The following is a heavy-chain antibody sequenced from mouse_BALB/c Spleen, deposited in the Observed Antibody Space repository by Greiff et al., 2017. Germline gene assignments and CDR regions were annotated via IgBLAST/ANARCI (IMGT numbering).Heavy chain of an antibody. J-gene: IGHJ4*01. D-gene: IGHD1-1*01. CDR3: ARTITTVVATYYYAMDY. Sequence: VQLQQSGAELMKPGASVKISCKATGYTFSSYWIEWVKQRPGHGLEWIGEILPGSGSTNYNEKFKGKATFTADTSSNTAYMQLSSLTSEDSAVYYCARTITTVVATYYYAMDYWGQGTSVTVSS. V-gene: IGHV1-9*01. CDR2: ILPGSGST. CDR1: GYTFSSYW.